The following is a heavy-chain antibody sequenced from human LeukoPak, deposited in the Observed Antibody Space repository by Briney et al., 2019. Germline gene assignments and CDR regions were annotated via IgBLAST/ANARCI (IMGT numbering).Heavy chain of an antibody. CDR1: GFTFSSYG. D-gene: IGHD6-13*01. CDR3: AKDVSSSWQYDY. J-gene: IGHJ4*02. CDR2: ISYDGSNK. V-gene: IGHV3-30*18. Sequence: PGRPLRLSCAASGFTFSSYGMHWVRQAPGKGLEWVAVISYDGSNKYYADSVKGRFTISRDNSKNTLYLQMNSLRAEDTAVYYCAKDVSSSWQYDYWGQGTLVTVSS.